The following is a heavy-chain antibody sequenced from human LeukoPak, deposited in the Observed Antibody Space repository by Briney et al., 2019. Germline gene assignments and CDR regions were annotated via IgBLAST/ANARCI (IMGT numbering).Heavy chain of an antibody. CDR2: ISAYNGNT. J-gene: IGHJ4*02. CDR3: ARVPPASNFTRLFDY. CDR1: GYTFTNYA. Sequence: ASVKVSCKASGYTFTNYAVHWVRQAPGQGLEWMGWISAYNGNTNYAQKLQGRVTMTTDTSTSTAYMELRSLRSDDTAVYYCARVPPASNFTRLFDYWGQGTLVTVSS. D-gene: IGHD4-11*01. V-gene: IGHV1-18*01.